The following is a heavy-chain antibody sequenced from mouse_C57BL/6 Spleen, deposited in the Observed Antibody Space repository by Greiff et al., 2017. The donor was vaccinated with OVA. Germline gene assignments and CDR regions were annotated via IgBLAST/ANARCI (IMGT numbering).Heavy chain of an antibody. CDR1: GYTFTSYW. D-gene: IGHD2-10*01. Sequence: QVQLQQPGAELVKPGASVKMSCKASGYTFTSYWITWVKQRPGQGLEWIGDIHPGSGSTNYNEKFKSKATLTVDTSSSTAYMQRSSLTSEDSAVYYCARSCYGNQGYFDVWGTGTTVTVSS. V-gene: IGHV1-55*01. CDR3: ARSCYGNQGYFDV. CDR2: IHPGSGST. J-gene: IGHJ1*03.